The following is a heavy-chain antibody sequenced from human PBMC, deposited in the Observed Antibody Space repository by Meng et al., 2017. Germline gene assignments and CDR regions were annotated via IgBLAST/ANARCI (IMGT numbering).Heavy chain of an antibody. CDR2: ISGSGGST. V-gene: IGHV3-23*01. CDR3: AKFGITMVRFPHDAFDI. CDR1: GFTFSSYA. Sequence: GESLKISCAASGFTFSSYAMSWVRQAPGKGLEWVSAISGSGGSTYYADSVKGRSTISRDNSKNTLYLQMNSLRAEDTAVYYCAKFGITMVRFPHDAFDIWGQGTMVTVSS. J-gene: IGHJ3*02. D-gene: IGHD3-10*01.